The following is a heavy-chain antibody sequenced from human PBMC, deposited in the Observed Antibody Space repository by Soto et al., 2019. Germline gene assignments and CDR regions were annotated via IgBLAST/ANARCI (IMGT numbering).Heavy chain of an antibody. CDR3: ARRKERSGPYYLDY. CDR2: INAGNGNI. CDR1: GYTFTSFA. V-gene: IGHV1-3*01. Sequence: GASVKVSCKASGYTFTSFAIHWVRQAPGQGLEWMGWINAGNGNIKHSQKFQHRVTITRDTSASTAYMELSSLRFEDTAVYYCARRKERSGPYYLDYWGQGTLVTVSS. D-gene: IGHD6-25*01. J-gene: IGHJ4*02.